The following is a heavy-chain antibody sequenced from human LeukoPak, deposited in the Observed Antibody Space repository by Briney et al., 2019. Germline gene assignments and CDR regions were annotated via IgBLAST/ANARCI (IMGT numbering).Heavy chain of an antibody. J-gene: IGHJ4*02. V-gene: IGHV3-21*01. D-gene: IGHD3/OR15-3a*01. Sequence: GGSLRLSCAASGFTFSSYRMNWVRQAPGKGLEWVSPISTGSRYIYYADSMKGRFTISRDNAKNSLYLQMNSLRAEDTAVYYCARGLDYPYYFDYWGQGTLVTVSS. CDR3: ARGLDYPYYFDY. CDR2: ISTGSRYI. CDR1: GFTFSSYR.